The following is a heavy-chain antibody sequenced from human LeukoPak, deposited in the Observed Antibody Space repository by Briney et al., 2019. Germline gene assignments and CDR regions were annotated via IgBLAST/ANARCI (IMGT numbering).Heavy chain of an antibody. J-gene: IGHJ6*02. CDR1: GGSFSGYY. Sequence: SETLSLTCAVYGGSFSGYYWSWIRQSPGKGLEWIGEINHSGSTNYNPSLKSRVTISVDTSKNQFSLKLSSVTAADTAVYYCARDASSSWYYYYYGMDVWGQGTTVTVSS. CDR3: ARDASSSWYYYYYGMDV. D-gene: IGHD6-13*01. CDR2: INHSGST. V-gene: IGHV4-34*01.